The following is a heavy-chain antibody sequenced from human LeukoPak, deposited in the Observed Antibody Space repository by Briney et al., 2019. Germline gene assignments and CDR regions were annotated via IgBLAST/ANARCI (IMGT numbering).Heavy chain of an antibody. J-gene: IGHJ5*02. D-gene: IGHD6-6*01. CDR1: GFTFSRYS. V-gene: IGHV3-21*01. CDR3: ASHRRYSSSQQFDP. Sequence: GGSLRLSCAASGFTFSRYSMNWVRQAPGKGLGWVSSISSSSSYIYYADSVKGRFTISRDNAKNSLYLQMNSLRAEDTAVYYCASHRRYSSSQQFDPWGQGTLVTVSS. CDR2: ISSSSSYI.